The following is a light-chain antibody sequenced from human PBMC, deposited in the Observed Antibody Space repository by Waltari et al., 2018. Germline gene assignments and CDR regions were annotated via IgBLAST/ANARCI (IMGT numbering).Light chain of an antibody. CDR1: KSISSW. Sequence: DIQMTPSPSTLSASVGDRVTITCRASKSISSWLAWYQQKPVKAPKLLIHKASSLESGVPSRFSGSGSGTEFTLTISSLQPDDFATYYCQQYNSYPWTFGQGTKVEIK. V-gene: IGKV1-5*03. J-gene: IGKJ1*01. CDR3: QQYNSYPWT. CDR2: KAS.